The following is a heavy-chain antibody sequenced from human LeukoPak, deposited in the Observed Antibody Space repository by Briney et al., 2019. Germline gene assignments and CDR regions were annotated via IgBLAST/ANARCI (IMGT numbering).Heavy chain of an antibody. V-gene: IGHV4-34*01. D-gene: IGHD1-26*01. CDR1: GGSLSGYY. J-gene: IGHJ4*02. CDR2: INHSGGT. CDR3: ATFPASEPIDN. Sequence: SETLSLTCVVSGGSLSGYYMTWIRQAPGKGLEWIGDINHSGGTSYNPSLKSRASVYLDTSKNHFSLYLTSVTAADTAVYFCATFPASEPIDNWGQGTLVTVSS.